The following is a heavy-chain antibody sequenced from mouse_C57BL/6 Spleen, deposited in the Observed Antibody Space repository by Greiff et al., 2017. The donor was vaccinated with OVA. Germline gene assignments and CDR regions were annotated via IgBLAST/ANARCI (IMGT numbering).Heavy chain of an antibody. Sequence: VQLQQSGAELVKPGASVKISCKASGYAFSSYWMNWVKQRPGKGLEWIGQIYPGDGDTNYNGKFKGKATLTADKSSSTAYMQLSSLTSEDSAVYFCARDQGNYPYYYAMDYWGQGTSVTVSS. CDR3: ARDQGNYPYYYAMDY. CDR1: GYAFSSYW. CDR2: IYPGDGDT. V-gene: IGHV1-80*01. D-gene: IGHD2-1*01. J-gene: IGHJ4*01.